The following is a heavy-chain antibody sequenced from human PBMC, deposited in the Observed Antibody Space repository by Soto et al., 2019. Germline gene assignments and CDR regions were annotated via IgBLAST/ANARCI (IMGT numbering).Heavy chain of an antibody. CDR1: GYTFTAYT. V-gene: IGHV1-3*01. J-gene: IGHJ4*02. D-gene: IGHD5-12*01. CDR2: INAANGAT. Sequence: ASVKVSCKASGYTFTAYTIHWVRQAPGQSLEWMGWINAANGATKYSEKFQGRVTITRDTSARTAYMDLSSLSSKDTAVYFYARVSFETSGFADYWGQGTLVTVS. CDR3: ARVSFETSGFADY.